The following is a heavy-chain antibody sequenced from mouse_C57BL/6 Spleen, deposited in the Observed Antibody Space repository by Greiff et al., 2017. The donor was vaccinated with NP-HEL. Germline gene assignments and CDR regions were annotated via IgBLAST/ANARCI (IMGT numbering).Heavy chain of an antibody. CDR1: GFTFSDAW. J-gene: IGHJ2*01. Sequence: EVQVVESGGGLVQPGGSMKLSCAASGFTFSDAWMDWVRQSPEKGLEWVAEIRNKANNHATYYAESVKGRFTISRDDSKSSVYLQMNSLRAEDTGIYYCTRPGSSPYYFDYWGQGTTLTVSS. V-gene: IGHV6-6*01. CDR2: IRNKANNHAT. CDR3: TRPGSSPYYFDY. D-gene: IGHD1-1*01.